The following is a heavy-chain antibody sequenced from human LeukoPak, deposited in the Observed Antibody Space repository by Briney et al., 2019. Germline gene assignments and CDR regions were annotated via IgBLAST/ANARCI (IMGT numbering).Heavy chain of an antibody. CDR2: FDPEDGET. CDR3: ATDSSGWVGNY. J-gene: IGHJ4*02. CDR1: GYTLTELS. V-gene: IGHV1-24*01. Sequence: ASVKVSCKVSGYTLTELSMHWVRQAPGKGLEWMGGFDPEDGETIYAQKFQGRVTMTGDTSTDTAYMELSSLRSEDTAVYYCATDSSGWVGNYWGQGTLVTVSS. D-gene: IGHD6-19*01.